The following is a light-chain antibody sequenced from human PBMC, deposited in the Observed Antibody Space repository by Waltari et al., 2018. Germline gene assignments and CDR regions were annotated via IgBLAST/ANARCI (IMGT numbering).Light chain of an antibody. Sequence: QLVLTQSPSASASLGASVKLTCTLSSGHSSNIIAWLQQQPGKGPRYLMQVNSAGSHRRGDEIPDRFSGSSSGAERYLTISSLQSEDEADYYCETGGHGTWVFGGGTKLTVL. J-gene: IGLJ3*02. CDR2: VNSAGSH. V-gene: IGLV4-69*01. CDR1: SGHSSNI. CDR3: ETGGHGTWV.